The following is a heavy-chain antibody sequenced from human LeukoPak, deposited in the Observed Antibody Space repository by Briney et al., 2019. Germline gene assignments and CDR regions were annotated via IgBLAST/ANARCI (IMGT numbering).Heavy chain of an antibody. V-gene: IGHV1-46*01. CDR2: INPSLQIP. D-gene: IGHD3-9*01. CDR3: AKDPRDISTGNYDEFDI. CDR1: GYTFTSYC. Sequence: ASVKVSCKASGYTFTSYCMHWVRQAPGQGLEWLGIINPSLQIPIYAQTFQGRVTMTTDMSTSTFYMELSNLVSEDTAVYYCAKDPRDISTGNYDEFDIWGQGTMVTVSS. J-gene: IGHJ3*02.